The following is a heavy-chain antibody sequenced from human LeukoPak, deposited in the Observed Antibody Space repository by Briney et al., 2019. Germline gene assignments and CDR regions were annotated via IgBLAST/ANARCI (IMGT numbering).Heavy chain of an antibody. CDR2: INHSGST. Sequence: PSETLSLTCAVYSGSFSGYYWSWIRQPPGKGLEWIGEINHSGSTNYNPSLKSRVTISVDTSKNQFSLKLSSMTAADTAVYYCARRYRETVGATRDWGQGTLVTVSS. V-gene: IGHV4-34*01. D-gene: IGHD1-26*01. CDR3: ARRYRETVGATRD. J-gene: IGHJ4*02. CDR1: SGSFSGYY.